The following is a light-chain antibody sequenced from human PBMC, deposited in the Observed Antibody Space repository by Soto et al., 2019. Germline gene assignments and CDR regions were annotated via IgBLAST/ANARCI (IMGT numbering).Light chain of an antibody. CDR1: SSDIGGSNF. V-gene: IGLV2-11*01. J-gene: IGLJ2*01. Sequence: QSALPQLRSVSGSPGQSVTISCTGTSSDIGGSNFVSWYQQHPGKAPKLMIYDVTKRPSGVPDRFSGSKSGNTASLTISGLQADDEADYYCCSYTGRVVFGGGTKLTVL. CDR3: CSYTGRVV. CDR2: DVT.